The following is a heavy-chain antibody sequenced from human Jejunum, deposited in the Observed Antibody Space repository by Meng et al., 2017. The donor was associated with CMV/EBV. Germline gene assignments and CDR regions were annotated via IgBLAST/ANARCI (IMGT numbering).Heavy chain of an antibody. CDR2: ITNNLIRYTT. J-gene: IGHJ4*02. Sequence: SSFIAYFIDSVRPSPGKGLEWVGRITNNLIRYTTTYAASVKGRFSISTDDLKNSVFLQMNSMKAEDTAVYYCARMKYGGDSVSTFDYWGQGTLVTVSS. V-gene: IGHV3-72*01. D-gene: IGHD2-21*01. CDR3: ARMKYGGDSVSTFDY. CDR1: SSFIAYF.